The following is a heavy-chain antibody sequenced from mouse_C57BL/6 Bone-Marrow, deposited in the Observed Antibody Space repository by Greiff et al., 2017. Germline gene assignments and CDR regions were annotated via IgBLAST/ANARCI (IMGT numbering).Heavy chain of an antibody. J-gene: IGHJ2*01. V-gene: IGHV1-59*01. CDR2: IDPSDSYT. D-gene: IGHD1-1*01. CDR1: GYTFTSYW. Sequence: QVQLKQPGAELVRPGTSVKLSCKASGYTFTSYWMHWVKQRPGPGLEWIGVIDPSDSYTNYNQKFKGKATLTVDTSSGTAYMQLSSRTSEDSAVYYCARFYGSSGYWGQGTTLTVSS. CDR3: ARFYGSSGY.